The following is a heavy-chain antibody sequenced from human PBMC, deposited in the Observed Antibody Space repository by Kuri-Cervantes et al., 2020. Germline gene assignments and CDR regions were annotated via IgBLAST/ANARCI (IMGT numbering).Heavy chain of an antibody. V-gene: IGHV3-23*01. D-gene: IGHD3-10*01. J-gene: IGHJ5*02. CDR2: ISGSGGST. Sequence: GGSLRLSCAASGFTFSSYAMSWVRQAPGKGLEWVSAISGSGGSTYYADSVKGRFTISRDNSKNTLYLQMNSLRAEDTAVYCCAKDVDYYGSGSYYNSWFDPWGQGTLVTVSS. CDR3: AKDVDYYGSGSYYNSWFDP. CDR1: GFTFSSYA.